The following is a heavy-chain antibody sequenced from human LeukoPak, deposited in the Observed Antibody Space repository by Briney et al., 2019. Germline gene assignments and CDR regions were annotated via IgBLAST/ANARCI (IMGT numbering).Heavy chain of an antibody. CDR3: ARVAYCSGGSCYSRGWYFDY. J-gene: IGHJ4*02. D-gene: IGHD2-15*01. CDR1: GFTFSSYW. CDR2: IKQDGSEK. V-gene: IGHV3-7*01. Sequence: AGGSLRLSCAASGFTFSSYWMSWVRQAPGKGLEWVANIKQDGSEKYYVDSVKGRFTISRDNAKNSLYLQMNSLRAEDTAVYYCARVAYCSGGSCYSRGWYFDYWGQGTLVTVSS.